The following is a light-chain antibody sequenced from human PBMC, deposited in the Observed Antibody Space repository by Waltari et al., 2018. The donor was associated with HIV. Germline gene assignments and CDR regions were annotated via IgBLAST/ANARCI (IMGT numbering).Light chain of an antibody. J-gene: IGLJ3*02. CDR2: EAT. CDR1: SSDVGGYNF. Sequence: QSALTQPPSASGSPGQSVTISCTGTSSDVGGYNFVSGYQQHPGKAPKLLIFEATKRPSGVPDRFSGSKSGNTASLTVSGLQAEDEADYYCSSYAGSSTLMFGGGTKLTVL. V-gene: IGLV2-8*01. CDR3: SSYAGSSTLM.